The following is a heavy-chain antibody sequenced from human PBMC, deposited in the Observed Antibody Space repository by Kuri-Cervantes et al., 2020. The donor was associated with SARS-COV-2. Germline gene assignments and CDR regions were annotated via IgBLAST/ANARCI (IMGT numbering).Heavy chain of an antibody. CDR2: IRSKAYGGTT. V-gene: IGHV3-49*03. Sequence: GESLKISCTASGFIFSDYYMTWIRQAPGKGLEWVGFIRSKAYGGTTEYAASVKGRFTISRDDSKSIAYLQMNSLKIEDTAVYYCTRDSIFGVVVDYWGQGTLVTVSS. D-gene: IGHD3-3*01. CDR3: TRDSIFGVVVDY. CDR1: GFIFSDYY. J-gene: IGHJ4*02.